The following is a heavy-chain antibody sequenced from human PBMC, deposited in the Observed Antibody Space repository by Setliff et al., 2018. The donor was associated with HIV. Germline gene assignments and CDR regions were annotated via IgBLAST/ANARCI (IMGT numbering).Heavy chain of an antibody. D-gene: IGHD6-6*01. V-gene: IGHV4-4*08. CDR1: GGSISSFY. CDR2: IYTSGST. Sequence: SETLSLTCTVSGGSISSFYWSWIRQPPGKGLEWIGYIYTSGSTNYNPSLKSRVAISVDTSKNQFSLKLSSVTAADTAVYYCARSPAYSSSFSYYYYSMDVWGQGATVTVSS. J-gene: IGHJ6*02. CDR3: ARSPAYSSSFSYYYYSMDV.